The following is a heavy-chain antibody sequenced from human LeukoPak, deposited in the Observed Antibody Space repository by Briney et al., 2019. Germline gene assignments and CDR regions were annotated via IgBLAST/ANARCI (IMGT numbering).Heavy chain of an antibody. V-gene: IGHV3-23*01. CDR3: ATRGTYYYDSSGYYHDDY. Sequence: PGGSLRLSCAASGFTFSSYAMSWVRQAPVKGLEWVSAISGSGGSTYYADSVKGRFTISRDNSKNTLYLQMNSLRAEDTAVYYCATRGTYYYDSSGYYHDDYWGQGTLVTVSS. D-gene: IGHD3-22*01. CDR2: ISGSGGST. CDR1: GFTFSSYA. J-gene: IGHJ4*02.